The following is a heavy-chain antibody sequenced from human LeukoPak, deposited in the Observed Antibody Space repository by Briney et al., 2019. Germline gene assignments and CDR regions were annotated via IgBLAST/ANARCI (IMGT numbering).Heavy chain of an antibody. Sequence: GASVTVSCKASGYTFTSYDINWVRQATGQGLEWMGWMNPNSGNTGYAQKFQGRVTMTRNTSISTAYMELSSLRSEDTAVYYCARSTGPLYYDFWSGYQNPNWFDPWGQGTLVTVSS. CDR3: ARSTGPLYYDFWSGYQNPNWFDP. V-gene: IGHV1-8*01. D-gene: IGHD3-3*01. CDR2: MNPNSGNT. CDR1: GYTFTSYD. J-gene: IGHJ5*02.